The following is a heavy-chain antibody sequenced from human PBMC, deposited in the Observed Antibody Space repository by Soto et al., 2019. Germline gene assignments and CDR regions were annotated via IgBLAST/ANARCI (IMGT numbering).Heavy chain of an antibody. V-gene: IGHV4-34*01. J-gene: IGHJ5*02. CDR2: INHSGST. D-gene: IGHD2-2*01. CDR1: GGSFSGYY. CDR3: ARGRIVVVPAATAHPNWFDT. Sequence: SETLSLTCAVYGGSFSGYYWSWIRQPPGKGLEWIEEINHSGSTNYNPSLKSRVTISVDTSKNQFSLKLSSVTAADTAVYYCARGRIVVVPAATAHPNWFDTWGQGTLVTVSS.